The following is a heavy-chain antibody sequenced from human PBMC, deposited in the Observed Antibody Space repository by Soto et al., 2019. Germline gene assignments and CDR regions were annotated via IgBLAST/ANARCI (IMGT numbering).Heavy chain of an antibody. CDR2: ISYDGSDK. CDR3: ARDRGRTDYYAMDV. CDR1: GFAFSVYA. V-gene: IGHV3-30-3*01. D-gene: IGHD1-1*01. Sequence: GGSLRLSCAAPGFAFSVYAMHWVRQAPGKGLEWVSLISYDGSDKYYADSVKGRFTISRDNSKSTLYLQMSSLRPDDTAVYFCARDRGRTDYYAMDVWGQGTTVTVSS. J-gene: IGHJ6*02.